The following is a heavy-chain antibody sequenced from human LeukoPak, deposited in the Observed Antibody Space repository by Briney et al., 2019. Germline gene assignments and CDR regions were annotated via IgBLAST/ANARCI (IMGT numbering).Heavy chain of an antibody. Sequence: GGSLRLSCATSGFTFSRYWMSWVRQAPGKGLECVANIKQDGSVTYYVDSVRGRFTISRDNAKNSLYLQMNSLRAEDTAVYYCARDLPNEEIFAVVPLFDYWGQGTLVTVSS. J-gene: IGHJ4*02. CDR1: GFTFSRYW. CDR3: ARDLPNEEIFAVVPLFDY. CDR2: IKQDGSVT. D-gene: IGHD3-3*01. V-gene: IGHV3-7*03.